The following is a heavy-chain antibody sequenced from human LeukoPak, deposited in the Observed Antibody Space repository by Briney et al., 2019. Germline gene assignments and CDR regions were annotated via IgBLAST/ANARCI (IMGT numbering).Heavy chain of an antibody. J-gene: IGHJ5*02. V-gene: IGHV4-39*07. CDR1: GGSISSSTYY. CDR2: IFYSGRT. Sequence: SETLSLTCTVSGGSISSSTYYWGWIRQPPGKGLEWIGSIFYSGRTYYNPSLKSRVTISVDTSRDQFSLKLSSVTAADTAVYYCARGRPTYYYGSGSYGGYWFDPWGQGTLVTVSS. D-gene: IGHD3-10*01. CDR3: ARGRPTYYYGSGSYGGYWFDP.